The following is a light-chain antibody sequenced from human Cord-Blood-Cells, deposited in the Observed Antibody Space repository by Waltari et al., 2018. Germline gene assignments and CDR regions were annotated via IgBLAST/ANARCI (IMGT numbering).Light chain of an antibody. CDR1: SSDVGSYNL. V-gene: IGLV2-23*02. Sequence: QSALTQPASVSGSPGQSITLPCPGTSSDVGSYNLVSWYQQHPGKAPKLMIYEVSKRPSGFSNRFSGSKSGNTASLTISGLQAEDEADYYCCSYAGSSTLFGTGTKVTVL. CDR2: EVS. J-gene: IGLJ1*01. CDR3: CSYAGSSTL.